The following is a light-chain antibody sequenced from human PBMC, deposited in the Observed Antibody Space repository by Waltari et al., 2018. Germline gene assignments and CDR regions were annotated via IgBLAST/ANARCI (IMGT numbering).Light chain of an antibody. J-gene: IGKJ4*01. Sequence: DIQMTQSPSSLSASVGDRVTITCRASQGITIYLNWYQHKPGKAPKLLIYAASSLQGGVPTRFSGSGSGTDFNLTISTLQPEDFATYYCQQSYSALTFGGGTKVEIK. V-gene: IGKV1-39*01. CDR1: QGITIY. CDR2: AAS. CDR3: QQSYSALT.